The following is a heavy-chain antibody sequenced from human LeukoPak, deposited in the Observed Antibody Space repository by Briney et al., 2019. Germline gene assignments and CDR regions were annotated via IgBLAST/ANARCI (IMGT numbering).Heavy chain of an antibody. CDR2: INHSGST. V-gene: IGHV4-34*01. CDR1: GGSFSGYY. CDR3: ARHRRYYYYMDV. J-gene: IGHJ6*03. Sequence: SETLSLTCAVYGGSFSGYYWSWIRQPPGKGLEWIGEINHSGSTNYNPSLKSRVTISVDTSKNQFSLKLSSVTAADTAVYYCARHRRYYYYMDVWGKGTTVTISS.